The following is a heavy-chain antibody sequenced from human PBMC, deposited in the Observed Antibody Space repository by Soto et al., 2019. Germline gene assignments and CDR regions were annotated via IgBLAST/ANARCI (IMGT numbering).Heavy chain of an antibody. Sequence: GGSLRLSCAASGFTFSNYAMSWVRQAPGKGLEWVSSISGSGVSTYYADSVKGRFTISRDNFMNTVYLQLYSLGAEDTAVYYCAKSAPAAAGTGPFDYWGQGTPVTVSS. D-gene: IGHD6-13*01. V-gene: IGHV3-23*01. CDR1: GFTFSNYA. CDR2: ISGSGVST. J-gene: IGHJ4*02. CDR3: AKSAPAAAGTGPFDY.